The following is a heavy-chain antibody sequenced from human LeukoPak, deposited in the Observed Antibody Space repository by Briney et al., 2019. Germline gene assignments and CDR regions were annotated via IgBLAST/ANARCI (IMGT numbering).Heavy chain of an antibody. D-gene: IGHD6-13*01. CDR1: GGSISSHD. CDR2: IYISGSP. Sequence: SETLSLTCTVSGGSISSHDWTWIRQPAGKGLEWIGRIYISGSPNYNPSLKSRVTMSVDTSKNQFSLKLTSVTAADTAVYYCAGVSSSWYQVWYFDRWGRGTLVTVSS. J-gene: IGHJ2*01. CDR3: AGVSSSWYQVWYFDR. V-gene: IGHV4-4*07.